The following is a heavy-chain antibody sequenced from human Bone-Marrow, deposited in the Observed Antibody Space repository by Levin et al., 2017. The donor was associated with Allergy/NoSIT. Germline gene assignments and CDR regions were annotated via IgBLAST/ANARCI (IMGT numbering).Heavy chain of an antibody. D-gene: IGHD6-19*01. CDR1: GFTFSSYA. CDR3: AKESGDIAVASPRGAFDI. Sequence: GGSLRLSCAASGFTFSSYAMSWVRQAPGKGLEWVSAISGSGGSTYYADSVKGRFTISRDNSKNTLYLQMNSLRAEDTAVYYCAKESGDIAVASPRGAFDIWGQGTMVTVSS. V-gene: IGHV3-23*01. J-gene: IGHJ3*02. CDR2: ISGSGGST.